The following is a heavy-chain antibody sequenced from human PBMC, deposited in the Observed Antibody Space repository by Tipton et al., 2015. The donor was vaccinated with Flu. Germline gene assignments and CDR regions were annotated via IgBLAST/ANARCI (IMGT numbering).Heavy chain of an antibody. CDR3: ARGGGTNPGWSRSWFES. CDR1: EFTFSSYR. V-gene: IGHV3-66*02. CDR2: IYSGGST. J-gene: IGHJ5*01. D-gene: IGHD2-15*01. Sequence: SLRLSCAASEFTFSSYRKNCVRQAPGKGLEWVSVIYSGGSTYYADSVKGRFAISRDNSKNTLYLHMNSLRPEDTAVYYCARGGGTNPGWSRSWFESWGQGTLVTVSS.